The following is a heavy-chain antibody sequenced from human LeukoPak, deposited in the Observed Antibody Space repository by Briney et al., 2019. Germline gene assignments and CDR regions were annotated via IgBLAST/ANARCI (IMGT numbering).Heavy chain of an antibody. CDR2: TSSSGST. CDR3: ARRYSTTTWYYFDY. J-gene: IGHJ4*02. D-gene: IGHD2-8*01. Sequence: SETLSLTCAVSGGSISSSSHRWGWIRQPPGKGLEWIASTSSSGSTNYNPSLQSRATISVDTSKNQFSLRLSSVTAADTAVYYCARRYSTTTWYYFDYWGQGTLVTVSS. V-gene: IGHV4-39*01. CDR1: GGSISSSSHR.